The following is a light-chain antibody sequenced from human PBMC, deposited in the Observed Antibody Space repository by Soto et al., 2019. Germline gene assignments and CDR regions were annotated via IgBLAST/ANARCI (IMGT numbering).Light chain of an antibody. J-gene: IGLJ2*01. Sequence: QSVLTQPPSASGTPGQRVTISCSGSSSNIGGNTVNWYQQLPGTAPKVLIYSSDQRPSGVPDRFSGSKSGTSASLAISGLQSEDEADYYCAAWDDSLNGLVFGGGTKLTVL. CDR2: SSD. V-gene: IGLV1-44*01. CDR1: SSNIGGNT. CDR3: AAWDDSLNGLV.